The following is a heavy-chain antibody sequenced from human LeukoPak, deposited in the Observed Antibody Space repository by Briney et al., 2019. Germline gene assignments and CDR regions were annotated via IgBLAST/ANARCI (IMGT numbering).Heavy chain of an antibody. CDR1: GDSIITSSYY. D-gene: IGHD3-22*01. Sequence: SETLSPTCTVSGDSIITSSYYWGWIRQPPGKGLEWLVSIYYSGITHYNPSLRRRVTIYVDTSRNPFSLHLYSVTAADTAVFYCARSDYYDYRQIDIWGQGTLVTVSS. CDR3: ARSDYYDYRQIDI. J-gene: IGHJ4*02. CDR2: IYYSGIT. V-gene: IGHV4-39*01.